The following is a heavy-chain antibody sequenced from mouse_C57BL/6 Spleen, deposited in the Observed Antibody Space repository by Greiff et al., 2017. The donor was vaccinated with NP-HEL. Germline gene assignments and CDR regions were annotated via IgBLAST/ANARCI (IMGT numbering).Heavy chain of an antibody. CDR1: GYTFTSYW. CDR3: ARMGGYGSSYGYFDV. Sequence: QVQLQQPGAELVKPGASVKVSCKASGYTFTSYWMHWVKQRPGQGLEWIGRIHPSDSDTNYNQKFTGKATLTVDKSSSTAYMQLSSLTSEDSAVYYCARMGGYGSSYGYFDVWGTGTTVTVSS. CDR2: IHPSDSDT. J-gene: IGHJ1*03. D-gene: IGHD1-1*01. V-gene: IGHV1-74*01.